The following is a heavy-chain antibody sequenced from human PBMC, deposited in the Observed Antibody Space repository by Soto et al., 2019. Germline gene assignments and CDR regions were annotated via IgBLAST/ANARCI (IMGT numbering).Heavy chain of an antibody. CDR1: GFTFSSYG. Sequence: PGGSLRLSCAASGFTFSSYGMHWVRQAPGKGLEWVAVISYDGSNKYYADSVKGRFTISRDNSKNTLYLQMNSLRAEDTAVYYCAKDRAVAAAGTFHYYYGMDVWGQGTTVTVSS. CDR2: ISYDGSNK. V-gene: IGHV3-30*18. CDR3: AKDRAVAAAGTFHYYYGMDV. D-gene: IGHD6-13*01. J-gene: IGHJ6*02.